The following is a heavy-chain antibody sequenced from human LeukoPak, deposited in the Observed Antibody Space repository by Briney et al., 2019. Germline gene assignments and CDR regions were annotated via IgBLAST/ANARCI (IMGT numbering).Heavy chain of an antibody. CDR3: ARGPAAVHP. V-gene: IGHV4-34*12. Sequence: SETLSLTCAVHGYSLTNHYGIWIRQPPGKGLEWIAEVLHTGSTNYNPSSKSRVAISVDTSKNQFFLNLTSVTAADTAVYYCARGPAAVHPWGQGILVTVSS. CDR2: VLHTGST. J-gene: IGHJ5*02. CDR1: GYSLTNHY. D-gene: IGHD6-13*01.